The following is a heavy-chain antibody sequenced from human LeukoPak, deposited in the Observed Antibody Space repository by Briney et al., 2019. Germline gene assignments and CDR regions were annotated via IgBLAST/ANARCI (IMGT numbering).Heavy chain of an antibody. D-gene: IGHD5-18*01. J-gene: IGHJ6*02. Sequence: SETLSLTCTVSGGSISSSSYYWGWIRQTPGKGLEWIGSIYYSGSTYYNPSLKSRVTISVDRSKNQFSLKLSSVTAADTAVYYCARVTLYYYYGMDVWGQGTTVTVSS. CDR3: ARVTLYYYYGMDV. CDR2: IYYSGST. V-gene: IGHV4-39*01. CDR1: GGSISSSSYY.